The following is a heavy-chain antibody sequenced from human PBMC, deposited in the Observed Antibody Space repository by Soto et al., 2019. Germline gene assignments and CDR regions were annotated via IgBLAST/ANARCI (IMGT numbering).Heavy chain of an antibody. CDR3: AHLCGDYVPFDY. CDR2: IYWDDDK. D-gene: IGHD4-17*01. V-gene: IGHV2-5*02. Sequence: QITLKESGPTLVKPTQTLTLTCTFSGFSLSTSGVGVGWIRQPPGKALEWLALIYWDDDKRYSPSLKSRLTFTKETSKSQVVLPLTHMVPVDTATYYCAHLCGDYVPFDYWGQGALVTVSS. J-gene: IGHJ4*02. CDR1: GFSLSTSGVG.